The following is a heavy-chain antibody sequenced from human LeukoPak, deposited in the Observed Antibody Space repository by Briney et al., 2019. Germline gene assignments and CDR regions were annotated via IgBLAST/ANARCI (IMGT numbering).Heavy chain of an antibody. CDR1: GFPFSSYA. V-gene: IGHV3-23*01. CDR2: ISGSGGST. D-gene: IGHD4-23*01. Sequence: GGSLRLSCAASGFPFSSYAMSWVRQAPGKGLEWVSTISGSGGSTYYADSVKGRFTISRDNSKNTLYLQMNSLRAEDTAVYYCAKSDLIYGGNPDYWGQGTLVTVSS. CDR3: AKSDLIYGGNPDY. J-gene: IGHJ4*02.